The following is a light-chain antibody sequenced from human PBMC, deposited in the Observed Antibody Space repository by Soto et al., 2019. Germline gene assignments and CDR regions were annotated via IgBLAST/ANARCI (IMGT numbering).Light chain of an antibody. J-gene: IGKJ1*01. V-gene: IGKV1-5*01. CDR1: QSISGW. CDR2: DAS. CDR3: QQYNNYATWT. Sequence: DIQMTQSPSTLSASVGDRVTLTCRASQSISGWLAWYQQKPGKAPKVLIWDASSLQRGVPSRFSGSGSGTEFTLTISSLQPDDFATYYCQQYNNYATWTFGQGTKVDI.